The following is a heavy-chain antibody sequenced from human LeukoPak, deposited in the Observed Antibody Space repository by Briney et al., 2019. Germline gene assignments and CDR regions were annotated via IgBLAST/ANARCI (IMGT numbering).Heavy chain of an antibody. V-gene: IGHV3-21*01. Sequence: PGGSLRLSCAASGFTFSSYSMNWVRQAPGKGLEWVSSISSSSSYIYYADSVKGRFTISRDNAKNSLYLQMNSLRAEDTAVYYCARDHPQDTAMVIYLGAPYYYYYMDVWGKGTTVTVSS. CDR2: ISSSSSYI. J-gene: IGHJ6*03. CDR3: ARDHPQDTAMVIYLGAPYYYYYMDV. D-gene: IGHD5-18*01. CDR1: GFTFSSYS.